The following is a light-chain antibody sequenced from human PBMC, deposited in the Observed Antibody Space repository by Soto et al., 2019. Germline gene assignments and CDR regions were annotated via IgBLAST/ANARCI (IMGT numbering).Light chain of an antibody. CDR1: QSVSSN. CDR3: QQYNNWPPK. Sequence: EIVMTQSPATLSVSPGERATLSCRASQSVSSNLAWYQQKPGQAPRLLIYGASTRATGIPARFSGSGSGTEFTLTISSLQSEDVEVYYCQQYNNWPPKFGQGTKVDIK. J-gene: IGKJ1*01. CDR2: GAS. V-gene: IGKV3-15*01.